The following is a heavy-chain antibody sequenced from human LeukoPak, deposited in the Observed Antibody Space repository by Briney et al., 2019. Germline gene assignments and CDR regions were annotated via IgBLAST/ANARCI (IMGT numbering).Heavy chain of an antibody. D-gene: IGHD3-10*01. J-gene: IGHJ4*02. CDR2: INSDGSIT. Sequence: GGSLRLSCAASGFTFSGYWMHWVRQAPGKGLVWVSRINSDGSITTYADSVKGRFTISRDNAKNTLYLQMNSLRAEDTAVYYCARGRSGSYYNHNDYWGQGTLVTVSS. CDR1: GFTFSGYW. CDR3: ARGRSGSYYNHNDY. V-gene: IGHV3-74*01.